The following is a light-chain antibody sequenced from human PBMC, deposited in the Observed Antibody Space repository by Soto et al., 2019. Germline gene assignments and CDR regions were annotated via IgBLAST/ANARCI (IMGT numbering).Light chain of an antibody. Sequence: QSVLTQPASVSGSPGQSITISCTGTSSDVGGYNYVSWYQQRPGKAPKLMIYEVSNRPSGVSNRFSGSKSGNTASLTISGLQAEDEADYYCSSYTSSSTLWVFGGGTKVTVL. CDR3: SSYTSSSTLWV. V-gene: IGLV2-14*01. J-gene: IGLJ3*02. CDR2: EVS. CDR1: SSDVGGYNY.